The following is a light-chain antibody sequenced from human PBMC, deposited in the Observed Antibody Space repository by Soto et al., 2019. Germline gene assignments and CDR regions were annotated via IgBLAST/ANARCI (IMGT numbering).Light chain of an antibody. CDR2: LGS. J-gene: IGKJ1*01. CDR3: MQALQTPWT. CDR1: QSLLHSNGYNY. Sequence: IVMTQSPLSLPVTPGEPASISCRSSQSLLHSNGYNYLDWYLQKPGQSPQLLIYLGSNRSSGVPDRFSGSGSGTDFTLKISRXEAEDVGVYYCMQALQTPWTFGQGTKVDIK. V-gene: IGKV2-28*01.